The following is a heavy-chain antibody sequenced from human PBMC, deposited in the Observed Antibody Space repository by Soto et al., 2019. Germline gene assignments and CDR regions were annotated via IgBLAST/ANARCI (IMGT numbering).Heavy chain of an antibody. CDR3: AKEVPPTGPLSPYYYYGMDV. D-gene: IGHD3-9*01. Sequence: GGSLRLSCAASGSTFSSYGMHWVRQAPGKGLEWVAVISYDGSNKYYADSVKGRFTISRDNSKNTLYLQMNSLRAEDTAVYYCAKEVPPTGPLSPYYYYGMDVWGQGTTVTVSS. V-gene: IGHV3-30*18. CDR2: ISYDGSNK. J-gene: IGHJ6*02. CDR1: GSTFSSYG.